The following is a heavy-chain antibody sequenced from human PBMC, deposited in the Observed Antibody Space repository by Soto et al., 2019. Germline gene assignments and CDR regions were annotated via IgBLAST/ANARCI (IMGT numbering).Heavy chain of an antibody. Sequence: QVQLVQSGAEVKKPGASVKVSCKASGYTFTSYYMHWVRQAPGQGLEWMGIINPSGGSTSYAQKFQCRVTLTRDTSTSTVYMELSSLRAEDTAVYYCARSPSLYKVDYWGQGTLVTVSS. CDR1: GYTFTSYY. J-gene: IGHJ4*02. D-gene: IGHD3-16*01. V-gene: IGHV1-46*01. CDR3: ARSPSLYKVDY. CDR2: INPSGGST.